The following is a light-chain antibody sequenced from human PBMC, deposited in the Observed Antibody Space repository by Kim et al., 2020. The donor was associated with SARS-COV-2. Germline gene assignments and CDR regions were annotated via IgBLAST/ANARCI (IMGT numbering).Light chain of an antibody. V-gene: IGLV3-1*01. CDR1: KLGDKY. CDR2: QDS. J-gene: IGLJ2*01. Sequence: VSPGQTASITCSGDKLGDKYACWYQQKPGQSPVLVIYQDSKRPSGIPERFSGSNSGNTATLTISGTQAMDEADYYCQAWDSSPYVVFGGGTQLTFL. CDR3: QAWDSSPYVV.